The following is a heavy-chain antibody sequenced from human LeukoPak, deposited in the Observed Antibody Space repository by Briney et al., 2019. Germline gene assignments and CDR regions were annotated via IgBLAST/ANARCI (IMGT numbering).Heavy chain of an antibody. Sequence: GGSLRLSCAASGFTFSSFWMSWVRQAPGKGLEWVANIKKDGSETYYVDSVKGRSTISRDNAKNPLYLQMNSLRAEDTAMYYCARGRYSGTTYYFDYWGQGTLVTVSS. V-gene: IGHV3-7*03. J-gene: IGHJ4*02. CDR2: IKKDGSET. CDR1: GFTFSSFW. CDR3: ARGRYSGTTYYFDY. D-gene: IGHD5-12*01.